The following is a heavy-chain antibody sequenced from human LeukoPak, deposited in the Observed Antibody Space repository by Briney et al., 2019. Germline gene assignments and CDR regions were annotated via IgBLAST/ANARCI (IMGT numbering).Heavy chain of an antibody. Sequence: SETLSLTCTVSGGSISSYYWSWIRQPPGKGLEWIGYIYYSGSTNYNPSLKSRVTISVDTSKNQFSLKLSPVTAADTAVYYCARGITMIVVNWGQGTLVTVSS. CDR1: GGSISSYY. D-gene: IGHD3-22*01. CDR3: ARGITMIVVN. J-gene: IGHJ4*02. V-gene: IGHV4-59*08. CDR2: IYYSGST.